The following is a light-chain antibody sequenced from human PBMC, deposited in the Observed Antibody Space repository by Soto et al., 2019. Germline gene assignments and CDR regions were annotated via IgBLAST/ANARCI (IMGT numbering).Light chain of an antibody. CDR1: QTVSSN. CDR2: GAS. Sequence: EIVMTQSPATLSVSPGERATLSCRASQTVSSNLAWYQQNPGQAPRLLIYGASTRATDIPARFSGSGSGTEFTLTISSLQSEDFAAYYCQQYYNWPPWTFGQGTKVEIK. V-gene: IGKV3-15*01. CDR3: QQYYNWPPWT. J-gene: IGKJ1*01.